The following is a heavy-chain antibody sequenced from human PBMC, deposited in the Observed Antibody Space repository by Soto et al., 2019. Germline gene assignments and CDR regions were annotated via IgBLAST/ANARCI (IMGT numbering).Heavy chain of an antibody. V-gene: IGHV5-10-1*01. CDR2: IDPSDSYT. CDR3: ARLPWNLRYFDWSPKN. Sequence: GESLKISCKGSGYSFTSYWISCVRQMPGKGLEWMGRIDPSDSYTNYSPSFQGHVTISADKSISTAYLQWSSLKASDTAMYYCARLPWNLRYFDWSPKNWGQGTLVTVS. D-gene: IGHD3-9*01. CDR1: GYSFTSYW. J-gene: IGHJ4*02.